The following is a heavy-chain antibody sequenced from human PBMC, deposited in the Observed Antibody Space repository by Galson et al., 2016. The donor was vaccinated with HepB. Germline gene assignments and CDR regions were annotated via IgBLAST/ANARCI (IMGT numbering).Heavy chain of an antibody. CDR2: IIPIFGTS. V-gene: IGHV1-69*13. CDR1: EGTFSIYA. CDR3: ARATHIVAAGSGAPWYFDL. J-gene: IGHJ2*01. Sequence: SVKVSCKASEGTFSIYAISWVRQAPGQGLEWMGGIIPIFGTSNYAQKFQGRLTITADESTNTAYMELTSLTSEDTAVYYCARATHIVAAGSGAPWYFDLWGRGTLVTVSS. D-gene: IGHD6-13*01.